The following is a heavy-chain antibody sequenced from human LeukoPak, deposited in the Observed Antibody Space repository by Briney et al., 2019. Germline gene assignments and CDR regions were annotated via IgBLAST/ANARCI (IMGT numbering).Heavy chain of an antibody. D-gene: IGHD6-19*01. CDR3: ARCSSGSYRDY. J-gene: IGHJ4*02. CDR2: INHSGST. Sequence: SETLSLTCAVYGGSFSGYYWSWIRQPPGKGLEWIGEINHSGSTNYNPSLKSRVTISVDTSKNQFSLKLSSVTASDTAVYYCARCSSGSYRDYWGQGTLVTVSS. CDR1: GGSFSGYY. V-gene: IGHV4-34*01.